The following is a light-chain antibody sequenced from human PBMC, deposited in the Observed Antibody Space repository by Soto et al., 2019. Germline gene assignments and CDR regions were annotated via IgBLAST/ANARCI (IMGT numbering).Light chain of an antibody. Sequence: DIQMTQSPSSLSASVGDRVTITCRTSQSIASYLNWYQQKPGKAPKLLIYAASTLQSGVPSRFSGSGSGTEFTLTISSLQPEDFATYYCQQTSSSPSTFGQGTNLETK. CDR1: QSIASY. J-gene: IGKJ2*01. V-gene: IGKV1-39*01. CDR3: QQTSSSPST. CDR2: AAS.